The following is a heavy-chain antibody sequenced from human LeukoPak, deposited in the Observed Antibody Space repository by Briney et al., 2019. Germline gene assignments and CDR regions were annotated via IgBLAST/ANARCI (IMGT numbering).Heavy chain of an antibody. Sequence: PGGSLRLSCAASGFTFRRYWIHWARRAPGRALVWVGRNYNDGSDTIYADSVKGRFTDSRDNAKDTLYLQMKRLRAEDTAVYFWARGGFSHGFDVWGQGTVVTVS. CDR3: ARGGFSHGFDV. CDR1: GFTFRRYW. V-gene: IGHV3-74*01. D-gene: IGHD5-12*01. CDR2: NYNDGSDT. J-gene: IGHJ3*01.